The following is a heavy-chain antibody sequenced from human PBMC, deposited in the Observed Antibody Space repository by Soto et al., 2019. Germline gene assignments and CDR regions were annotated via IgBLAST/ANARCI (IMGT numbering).Heavy chain of an antibody. CDR1: GGIFRSYA. Sequence: QVQLVQSGAEVKKPWSSVKVSCRASGGIFRSYAINWVRQAPGQGLEWMGGIIPLFGTPNYAQKLQGGVTISADDSAHTAYMELSSLRSEDTAVYYCARVPYSGTYLHDFDIWGQGTRVTVSS. V-gene: IGHV1-69*01. D-gene: IGHD1-26*01. CDR3: ARVPYSGTYLHDFDI. CDR2: IIPLFGTP. J-gene: IGHJ3*02.